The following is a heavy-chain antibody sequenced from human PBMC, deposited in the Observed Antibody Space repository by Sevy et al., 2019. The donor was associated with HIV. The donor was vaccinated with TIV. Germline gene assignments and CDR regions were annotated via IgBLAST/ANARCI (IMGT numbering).Heavy chain of an antibody. J-gene: IGHJ4*02. Sequence: GGSLRLSCAASGFSLSNYAMSWVRQAPGKGLEWVSTKTGSAGVTYYADSVKGRFTISRDNSKNTLFLQMNSLRAEDTALYYCSKGRIPSLENLGPFDSWGQGTLVTVSS. D-gene: IGHD3-9*01. CDR2: KTGSAGVT. CDR1: GFSLSNYA. V-gene: IGHV3-23*01. CDR3: SKGRIPSLENLGPFDS.